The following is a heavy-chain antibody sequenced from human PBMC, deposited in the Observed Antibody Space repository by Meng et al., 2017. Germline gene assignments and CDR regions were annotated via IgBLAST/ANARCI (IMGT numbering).Heavy chain of an antibody. V-gene: IGHV3-13*01. CDR1: GFPFNTHD. Sequence: ELQRVECEGGQINPGVSLSLSCAASGFPFNTHDRHWVRQATGKGLEWVSAIGIASDTYYPGSVKGRFTISREDAKNSLYLQMNNLRAGDTAVYYCVRGSSYNYGFDYWGQGTLVTVSS. D-gene: IGHD5-18*01. J-gene: IGHJ4*02. CDR3: VRGSSYNYGFDY. CDR2: IGIASDT.